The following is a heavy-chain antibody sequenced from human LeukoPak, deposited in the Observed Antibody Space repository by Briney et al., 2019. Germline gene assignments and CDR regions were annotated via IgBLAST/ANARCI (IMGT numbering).Heavy chain of an antibody. J-gene: IGHJ5*02. D-gene: IGHD2-15*01. CDR1: GGSVNGYY. V-gene: IGHV4-34*01. CDR2: IKHDGST. Sequence: SETLSLTCAVYGGSVNGYYWSWIRQPPGKALEWIGEIKHDGSTYYNPSLKSRVTISVDTSKNQFSLKLSSVTAADTAVYYCARGSPIVVVVTGRYNWFDPWGQGTLVTVSS. CDR3: ARGSPIVVVVTGRYNWFDP.